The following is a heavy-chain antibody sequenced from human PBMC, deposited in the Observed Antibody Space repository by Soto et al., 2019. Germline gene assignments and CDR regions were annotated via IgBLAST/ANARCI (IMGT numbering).Heavy chain of an antibody. D-gene: IGHD6-19*01. Sequence: PSQTLSLTCAISGDSVSSNSASWNWIRQSPSRGLEWLGRTYYRSKWYNDYAVSVKSRLTINPDTSKNQFSLQLNSVTPEDTAVYYCAREITAVAGVYYFDYWGQGTLVTVYS. CDR3: AREITAVAGVYYFDY. J-gene: IGHJ4*02. CDR1: GDSVSSNSAS. V-gene: IGHV6-1*01. CDR2: TYYRSKWYN.